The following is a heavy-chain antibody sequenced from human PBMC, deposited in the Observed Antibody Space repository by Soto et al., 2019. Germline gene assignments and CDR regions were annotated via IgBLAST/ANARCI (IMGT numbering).Heavy chain of an antibody. Sequence: QVHLVQSGAEVKKPGASVKVSCKASDYTFTSYGITWVRQAPGQGLEWMGWISAHNGNTDYAQKLQGRVIVTRDTSTSTAYMELRSLISDDKAVYYCARGRYGDYWGQGALVTVSS. V-gene: IGHV1-18*01. CDR3: ARGRYGDY. J-gene: IGHJ4*02. CDR1: DYTFTSYG. CDR2: ISAHNGNT. D-gene: IGHD1-1*01.